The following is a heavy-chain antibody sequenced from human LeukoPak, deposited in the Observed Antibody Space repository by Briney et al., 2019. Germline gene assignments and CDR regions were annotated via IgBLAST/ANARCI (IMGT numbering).Heavy chain of an antibody. CDR3: AGYYYGSGSYSPGPRGV. V-gene: IGHV3-64*01. CDR2: ISSNGGST. D-gene: IGHD3-10*01. CDR1: GFTFSSYA. J-gene: IGHJ6*04. Sequence: GGSLRLSCAASGFTFSSYAMHWVRQAPGKGLEYVSAISSNGGSTYYANSVKGRFTISRDNSKNTLYLQMGSLRAEDMAVYYCAGYYYGSGSYSPGPRGVWGKGTTVTISS.